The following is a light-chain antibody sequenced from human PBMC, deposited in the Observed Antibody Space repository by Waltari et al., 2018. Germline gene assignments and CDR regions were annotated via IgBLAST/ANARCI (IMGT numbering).Light chain of an antibody. J-gene: IGLJ1*01. CDR3: SSYSTSLTPYV. V-gene: IGLV2-14*03. CDR2: DVS. CDR1: SSDVGGYNH. Sequence: QSALTQPASVSGSPGQSITISCTGTSSDVGGYNHVSWYQQHPAKAPKLMIYDVSSRPSGVSNRFVGSKSVNTASLTISGLQAEDEAVYFCSSYSTSLTPYVFGPGTKVTVL.